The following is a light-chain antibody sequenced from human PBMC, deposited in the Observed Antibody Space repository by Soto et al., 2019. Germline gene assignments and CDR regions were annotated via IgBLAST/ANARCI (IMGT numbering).Light chain of an antibody. V-gene: IGLV2-14*01. CDR3: SSYTTSSAPFV. CDR1: SSDVGADNY. CDR2: EVS. J-gene: IGLJ1*01. Sequence: QFALTQPASVSGSPGRSITISCTGASSDVGADNYVSWYQQHPDKAPKLMIYEVSNRPSGVSNRFSGSKSGNTASLTISGLQADDEADYYCSSYTTSSAPFVFGTGTKVTVL.